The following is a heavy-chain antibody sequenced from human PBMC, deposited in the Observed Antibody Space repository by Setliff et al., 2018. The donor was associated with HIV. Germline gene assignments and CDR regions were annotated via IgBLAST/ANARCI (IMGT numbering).Heavy chain of an antibody. Sequence: GGSLRLSCAASGFRFRDSAMHWVRQAPGKGLEWVAVIWYDGSNKYYADSVKGRFTISRDNSKNTLYLQMNSLRAEDTAMYYCARVLYISGWYGPVVKALDMWGQGTMVTVSS. V-gene: IGHV3-33*01. CDR3: ARVLYISGWYGPVVKALDM. CDR1: GFRFRDSA. J-gene: IGHJ3*02. CDR2: IWYDGSNK. D-gene: IGHD6-19*01.